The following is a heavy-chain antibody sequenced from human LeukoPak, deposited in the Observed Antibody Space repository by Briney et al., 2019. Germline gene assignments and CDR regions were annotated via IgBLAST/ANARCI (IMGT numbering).Heavy chain of an antibody. CDR3: ARQRGNWFDL. D-gene: IGHD3-10*01. V-gene: IGHV3-48*02. J-gene: IGHJ5*02. CDR2: ISGTGNSV. Sequence: GGSLRLSCVASGFTFSSYSMNWVRQAPGKGLEWLSYISGTGNSVYYAGSVKGRFTISRDNAKNSLYLQMNSLRDEDTAVYYCARQRGNWFDLWGQGTLVTVSS. CDR1: GFTFSSYS.